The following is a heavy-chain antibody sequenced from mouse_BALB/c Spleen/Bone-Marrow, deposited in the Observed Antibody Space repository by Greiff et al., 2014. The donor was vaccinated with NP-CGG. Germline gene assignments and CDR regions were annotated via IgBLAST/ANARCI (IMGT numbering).Heavy chain of an antibody. CDR2: ISPGDGVI. V-gene: IGHV1S53*02. J-gene: IGHJ3*01. D-gene: IGHD4-1*01. Sequence: QVQLQQPDAELVKPGPSVKISCKASGYTFTDHAIHWVKQKPEQGLEWIGYISPGDGVIKYNEKFKGKAILTADKSSSTAYMQLNSLTSEDSAVYFCKRSLGRFAYWGQGTLVTVSA. CDR1: GYTFTDHA. CDR3: KRSLGRFAY.